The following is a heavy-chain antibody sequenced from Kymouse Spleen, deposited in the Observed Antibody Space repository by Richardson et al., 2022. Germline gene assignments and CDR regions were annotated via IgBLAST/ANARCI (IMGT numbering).Heavy chain of an antibody. D-gene: IGHD6-19*01. CDR1: GGSISSSNW. J-gene: IGHJ6*02. V-gene: IGHV4-4*02. CDR2: IYHSGST. Sequence: QVQLQESGPGLVKPSGTLSLTCAVSGGSISSSNWWSWVRQPPGKGLEWIGEIYHSGSTNYNPSLKSRVTISVDKSKNQFSLKLSSVTAADTAVYYCARRDSGWSYYYYYGMDVWGQGTTVTVSS. CDR3: ARRDSGWSYYYYYGMDV.